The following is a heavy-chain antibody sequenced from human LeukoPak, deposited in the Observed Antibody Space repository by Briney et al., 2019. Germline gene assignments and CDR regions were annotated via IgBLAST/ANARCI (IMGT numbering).Heavy chain of an antibody. Sequence: GGSLRLSCAASGFTFSIYAMSWVRQTPGKGLEWVSSITGRDGTTYYADSVKGRFTISRDNSENTLYLQMNSLRAEDSALYYCARDRPNYYGSDGHYYRRDGGYWGQGTLVTVSS. CDR2: ITGRDGTT. D-gene: IGHD3-22*01. CDR1: GFTFSIYA. J-gene: IGHJ4*02. CDR3: ARDRPNYYGSDGHYYRRDGGY. V-gene: IGHV3-23*01.